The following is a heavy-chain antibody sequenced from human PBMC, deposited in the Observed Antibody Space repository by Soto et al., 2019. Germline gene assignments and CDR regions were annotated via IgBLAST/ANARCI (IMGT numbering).Heavy chain of an antibody. CDR3: AKSQCSSTPCPRRGAFDI. Sequence: QVQLQESGPGLVKPSETLSLTCTVSGGSLSSYYWSWIRQPPGKGLEWIGYIYYSGSTNYNPSLKSRVTISVDTSKNQFSLNLSSVTASETAVYYCAKSQCSSTPCPRRGAFDIWGQGTMVTVSS. J-gene: IGHJ3*02. D-gene: IGHD2-2*01. CDR1: GGSLSSYY. CDR2: IYYSGST. V-gene: IGHV4-59*01.